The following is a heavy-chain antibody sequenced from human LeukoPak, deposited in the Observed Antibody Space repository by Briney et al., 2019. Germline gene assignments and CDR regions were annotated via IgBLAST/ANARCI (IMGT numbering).Heavy chain of an antibody. CDR3: ASYSSSWFWAFDI. Sequence: GASVKVSCKASGYTFSGYYMHWVRQAPGQGLEWMGWINPNSGGTKSAQKFQGRVTMTRDTSISTAYMGLSRLRSDDTAVYYCASYSSSWFWAFDIWGQGTMVTVSS. J-gene: IGHJ3*02. CDR2: INPNSGGT. V-gene: IGHV1-2*02. D-gene: IGHD6-13*01. CDR1: GYTFSGYY.